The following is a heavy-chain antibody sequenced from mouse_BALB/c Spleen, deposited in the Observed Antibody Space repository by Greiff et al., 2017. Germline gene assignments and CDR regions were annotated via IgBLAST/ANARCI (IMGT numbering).Heavy chain of an antibody. J-gene: IGHJ1*01. V-gene: IGHV1-5*01. D-gene: IGHD2-4*01. Sequence: VQLQQSGTVLARPGASVKMSCKASGYTFTSYWMHWVKQRPGQGLEWIGAIYPGNSDTSYNQKFKGKAKLTAVTSTSTAYMELSSLTNEDSAVYYCTREGMGLRRGGYWYFDVWGAGTTVTVSS. CDR3: TREGMGLRRGGYWYFDV. CDR2: IYPGNSDT. CDR1: GYTFTSYW.